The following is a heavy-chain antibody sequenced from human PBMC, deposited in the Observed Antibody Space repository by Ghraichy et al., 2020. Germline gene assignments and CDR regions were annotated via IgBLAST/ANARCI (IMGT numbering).Heavy chain of an antibody. Sequence: GGSLRLSCAVSGFSFGGYDMAWVRQAPGKGLEWVSGINRNGGSRLYGHSVTGRFTISRDNAKNSLYLQMNSLRADDTALYYCARKTYGSSGYYDAFDIWGQGTKVTVSS. CDR3: ARKTYGSSGYYDAFDI. CDR2: INRNGGSR. CDR1: GFSFGGYD. J-gene: IGHJ3*02. D-gene: IGHD3-22*01. V-gene: IGHV3-20*04.